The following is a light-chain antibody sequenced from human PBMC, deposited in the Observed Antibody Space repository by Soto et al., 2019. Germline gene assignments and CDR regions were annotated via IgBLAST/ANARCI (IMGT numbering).Light chain of an antibody. CDR2: GVS. V-gene: IGKV3-15*01. CDR3: HQRQSWPRT. CDR1: QSVRNN. J-gene: IGKJ1*01. Sequence: EIVMTQSPVTLSVSPGERATLSCRASQSVRNNYLAWYQQKPGQAPRLLISGVSTRAAGIPARFSGSGSGTEFTLAISSLQSEDFALYYCHQRQSWPRTFGQGTKVDIK.